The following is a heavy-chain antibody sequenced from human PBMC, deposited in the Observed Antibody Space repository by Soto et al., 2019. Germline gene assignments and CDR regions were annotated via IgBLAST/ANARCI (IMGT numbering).Heavy chain of an antibody. J-gene: IGHJ4*02. Sequence: VQLAQSGAEERKPGASVKISCKPSGYTFTSYGFHWVRQAPGQRPEWMGWINAGNGNIKYSQKFQGRVTVTWDTSATTAYMELSSLRSEDTAVYYCARHGWDYGIDHWGQGTLVTVSS. CDR1: GYTFTSYG. V-gene: IGHV1-3*05. CDR2: INAGNGNI. CDR3: ARHGWDYGIDH. D-gene: IGHD4-17*01.